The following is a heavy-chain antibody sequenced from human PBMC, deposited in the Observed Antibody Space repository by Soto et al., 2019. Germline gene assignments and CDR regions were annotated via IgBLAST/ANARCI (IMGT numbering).Heavy chain of an antibody. Sequence: SVKVSCKASGGTFSSYAISRVRQAPGQGLEWMGGIIPTFGTANYAQKFQGRVTITADESTSTAYMELSSLRSEDTAVYYCARGGIAAAGYGMDVWGQGTTVTVSS. CDR1: GGTFSSYA. D-gene: IGHD6-13*01. CDR3: ARGGIAAAGYGMDV. V-gene: IGHV1-69*13. J-gene: IGHJ6*02. CDR2: IIPTFGTA.